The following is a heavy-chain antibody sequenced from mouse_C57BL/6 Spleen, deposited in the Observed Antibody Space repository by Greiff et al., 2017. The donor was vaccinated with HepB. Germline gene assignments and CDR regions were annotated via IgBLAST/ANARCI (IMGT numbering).Heavy chain of an antibody. CDR1: GYTFTSYW. Sequence: QVQLQQPGAELVKPGASVKMSCKASGYTFTSYWITWVKQRPGQGLEWIGDIYPGSGSTNYNEKFKSKATLTVDTSSSPAYMQLSSLTSEDSAVYYCARGGLRGSRGYFDVWGTGTTVTVSS. V-gene: IGHV1-55*01. CDR3: ARGGLRGSRGYFDV. D-gene: IGHD6-1*01. J-gene: IGHJ1*03. CDR2: IYPGSGST.